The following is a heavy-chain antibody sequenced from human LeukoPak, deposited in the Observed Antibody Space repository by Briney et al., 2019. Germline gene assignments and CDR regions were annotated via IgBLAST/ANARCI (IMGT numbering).Heavy chain of an antibody. CDR3: AKGSYYDFWSPFDY. CDR1: GFAFNTFW. J-gene: IGHJ4*02. V-gene: IGHV3-7*03. Sequence: PGGSLRLSCAASGFAFNTFWMSWVRQAPGKGLEWVANIKQDGSEKYYVESVKGRFTISRDNAKNSLYLQMNSLRAEDMALYYCAKGSYYDFWSPFDYWGQGTLVTVSS. D-gene: IGHD3-3*01. CDR2: IKQDGSEK.